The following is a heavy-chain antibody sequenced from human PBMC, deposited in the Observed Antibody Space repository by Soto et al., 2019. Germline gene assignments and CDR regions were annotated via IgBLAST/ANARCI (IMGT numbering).Heavy chain of an antibody. CDR3: VRHGPSGTYSASFES. Sequence: QVQLQESGPGLVKPSDTLSLTCTVSGDSISRSYWSWIRQSPGKGLEWIGYTSYRGDNTYNPSLKSRVTISSDMPKNMSSLRLNSVTAADTAVYYCVRHGPSGTYSASFESWGQGTLVTVSS. D-gene: IGHD1-26*01. CDR2: TSYRGDN. J-gene: IGHJ4*02. CDR1: GDSISRSY. V-gene: IGHV4-59*08.